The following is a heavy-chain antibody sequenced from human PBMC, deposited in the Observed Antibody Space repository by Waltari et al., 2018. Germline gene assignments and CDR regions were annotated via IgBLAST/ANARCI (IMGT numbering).Heavy chain of an antibody. CDR1: GFTFSSYG. J-gene: IGHJ3*02. Sequence: QVQLVESGGGVVQPGRSLRLSCAASGFTFSSYGMHWVRQAPGKGLEWVAVIWYDGSNKYYAYSVKGRFTISRDNSKNTLYLQMNSRRAEDTAVYYCAKDHRFLEWGPDAFDIWGQGTMVTVSS. CDR3: AKDHRFLEWGPDAFDI. CDR2: IWYDGSNK. D-gene: IGHD3-3*01. V-gene: IGHV3-33*06.